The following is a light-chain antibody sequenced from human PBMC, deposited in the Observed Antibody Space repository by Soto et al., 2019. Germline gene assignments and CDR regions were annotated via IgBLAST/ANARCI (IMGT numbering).Light chain of an antibody. CDR3: QQRSSWPPWT. CDR1: QSVGSY. J-gene: IGKJ1*01. V-gene: IGKV3-11*01. CDR2: GAS. Sequence: EIVLTQSPVTLSLSPGDRATLSCRASQSVGSYLAWFQQKPGQAPRLLIHGASNRATGILARFSGSGSGTDFTLTISSLEPEDFAVYYCQQRSSWPPWTFGQGTKVEIK.